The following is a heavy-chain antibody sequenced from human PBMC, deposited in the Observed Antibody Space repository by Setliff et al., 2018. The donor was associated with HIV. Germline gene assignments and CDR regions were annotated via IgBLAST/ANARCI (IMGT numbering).Heavy chain of an antibody. J-gene: IGHJ4*02. CDR3: ARHESFYGSGTEIDY. CDR2: IYPGDSDV. V-gene: IGHV5-51*01. Sequence: PGESLKISCKGSGYSFANYWIGWVRQMPGKGLEWMGIIYPGDSDVKYSPSFRGQVTISADTSISTAYLQWANLKDSDTAMYYCARHESFYGSGTEIDYWGQGTLVTVSS. D-gene: IGHD3-10*01. CDR1: GYSFANYW.